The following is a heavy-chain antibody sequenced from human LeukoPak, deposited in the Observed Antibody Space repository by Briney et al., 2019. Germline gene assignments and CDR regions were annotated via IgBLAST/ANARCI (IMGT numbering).Heavy chain of an antibody. CDR1: GFTFSSYE. CDR3: ARDYIVVVPAATNYHGMDV. V-gene: IGHV3-48*03. CDR2: ISSSGSTI. D-gene: IGHD2-2*01. J-gene: IGHJ6*02. Sequence: GGSLRLSCAASGFTFSSYEMNWVRQAPGKGLEGVSYISSSGSTIYYADSVKGRFTISRDNAKNSLYLQMNSLRAEDTAVYYCARDYIVVVPAATNYHGMDVWGQGTTVTVSS.